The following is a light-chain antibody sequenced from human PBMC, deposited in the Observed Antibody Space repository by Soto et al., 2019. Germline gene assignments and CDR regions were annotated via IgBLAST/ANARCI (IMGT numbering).Light chain of an antibody. CDR3: SAYIGGNNWAYV. V-gene: IGLV2-8*01. CDR2: EVN. J-gene: IGLJ1*01. CDR1: SSDLGGSRY. Sequence: QSVLTQPPSASGSLGQSVTVSCTGTSSDLGGSRYVSWYQQHPGKAPKVLIYEVNRRPSGVPDRFSGSKSGNTASLTVSGLQAEDEADYYCSAYIGGNNWAYVFGTGTKVTVL.